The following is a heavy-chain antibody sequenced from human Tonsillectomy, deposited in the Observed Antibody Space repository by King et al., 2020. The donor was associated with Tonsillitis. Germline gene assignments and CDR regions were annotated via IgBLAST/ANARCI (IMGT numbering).Heavy chain of an antibody. J-gene: IGHJ4*02. D-gene: IGHD3-22*01. CDR3: SRLGGDGYYESSVDY. V-gene: IGHV3-49*03. CDR2: VRSKAYGGTT. CDR1: GFTFRDYA. Sequence: VQLVESGGGLVQPGRSLRLSCSVSGFTFRDYAMSWFRQPPGKGLEWVGFVRSKAYGGTTEYAASVKGRITISRDDSKSTAYLQMISLKTEDTAVYFCSRLGGDGYYESSVDYWGQGTLVTVS.